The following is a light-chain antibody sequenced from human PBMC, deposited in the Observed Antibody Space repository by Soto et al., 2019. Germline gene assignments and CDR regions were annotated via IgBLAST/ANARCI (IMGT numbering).Light chain of an antibody. V-gene: IGKV3-20*01. CDR3: QQYGSSPIT. CDR1: QSITSSY. J-gene: IGKJ5*01. CDR2: GSS. Sequence: EIVLTQSPGTLSLSPGERATLSCRASQSITSSYLAWYQQKPGQAPRLLIYGSSSRATGIPDRFSGSGSGTDFTLTIRRLEPEDFAVYYCQQYGSSPITFGQGTRLEIK.